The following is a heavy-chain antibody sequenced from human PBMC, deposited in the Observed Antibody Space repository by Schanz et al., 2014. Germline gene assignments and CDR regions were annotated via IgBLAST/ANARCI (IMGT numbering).Heavy chain of an antibody. CDR3: ARGTMPGTFDI. Sequence: QVQLVQSGAEVKKPGSSVKVSCKASGYTFTSDSMHWVRQAPGQGLEWMGMINPSGGSTTYAQKFQGRVTMTRDTSTSTVYMELSSLRSEDTAVYYCARGTMPGTFDIWGQGTMVTVSS. CDR2: INPSGGST. CDR1: GYTFTSDS. V-gene: IGHV1-46*01. D-gene: IGHD2-2*01. J-gene: IGHJ3*02.